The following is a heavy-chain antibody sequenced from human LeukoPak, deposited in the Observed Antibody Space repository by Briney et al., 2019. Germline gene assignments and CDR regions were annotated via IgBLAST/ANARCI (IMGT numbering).Heavy chain of an antibody. CDR3: TRVTSHYDFWSRWRGDYYYMDV. CDR1: GFTFSSYE. V-gene: IGHV3-49*03. D-gene: IGHD3-3*01. Sequence: PGGSLRLSCAASGFTFSSYEMNWFRQAPGKGLEWVGFIRSKAYGGTTEYAASVKGRFTISRDDSKSIAYLQMNSLKTEDTAVYYCTRVTSHYDFWSRWRGDYYYMDVWGKGTTVTVSS. J-gene: IGHJ6*03. CDR2: IRSKAYGGTT.